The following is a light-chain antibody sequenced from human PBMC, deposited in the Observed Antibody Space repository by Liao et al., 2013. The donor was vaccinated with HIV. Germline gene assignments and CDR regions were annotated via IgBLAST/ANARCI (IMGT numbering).Light chain of an antibody. J-gene: IGLJ3*02. CDR2: QDS. CDR1: NLSNILGNKY. V-gene: IGLV3-21*04. CDR3: QVWDSSSDHWV. Sequence: SYGLTQPPSVSVSTGQTASITCYGDNLSNILGNKYLHWYLQRPGQSPVLVIYQDSKRPSGIPGRFSGSSSGNTATLTISRVEAGDEADYYCQVWDSSSDHWVFGGGTKLTVL.